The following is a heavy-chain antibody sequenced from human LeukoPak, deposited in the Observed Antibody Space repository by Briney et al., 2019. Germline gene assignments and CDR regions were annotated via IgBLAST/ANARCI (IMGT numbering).Heavy chain of an antibody. D-gene: IGHD3-22*01. CDR3: ARGLGYDPF. Sequence: GGSLRLSCVVSGFIFSDYWMHWVRHAPGKGLVWVSRIKSDGSITHYADSVKGRFTISRDNAKSTLYLQMNSLRAEDTAVYYCARGLGYDPFWGQGTKVTVSS. CDR1: GFIFSDYW. V-gene: IGHV3-74*01. J-gene: IGHJ3*01. CDR2: IKSDGSIT.